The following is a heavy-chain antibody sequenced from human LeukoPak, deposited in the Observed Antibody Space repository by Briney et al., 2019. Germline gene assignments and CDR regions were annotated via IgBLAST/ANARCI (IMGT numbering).Heavy chain of an antibody. Sequence: GGSLRLSCAASGFTFADHTMGWVRHAAGTGLDWVPLISWDGGSTYYADSVKGRFTISRDNSKNSLYLQMNSLRTEDTALYYCAKDIGSGGPMDVWGKGTTVTVSS. J-gene: IGHJ6*04. V-gene: IGHV3-43*01. CDR1: GFTFADHT. CDR2: ISWDGGST. CDR3: AKDIGSGGPMDV. D-gene: IGHD3-10*01.